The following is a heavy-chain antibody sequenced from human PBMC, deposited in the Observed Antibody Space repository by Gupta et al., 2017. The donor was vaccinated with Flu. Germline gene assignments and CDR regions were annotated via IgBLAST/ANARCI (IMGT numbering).Heavy chain of an antibody. Sequence: EVQLLESGGGLVQPGGSRRRSCAASGFTFNNFAMRWVRQAPGKWLEGVPALSRTAASTYYADAEKGRFTTSTDNSKTTLYLHMNRLRPPATAAYYCAEGDYDTASSPLGNW. D-gene: IGHD3-16*01. J-gene: IGHJ5*01. CDR2: LSRTAAST. V-gene: IGHV3-23*01. CDR3: AEGDYDTASSPLGNW. CDR1: GFTFNNFA.